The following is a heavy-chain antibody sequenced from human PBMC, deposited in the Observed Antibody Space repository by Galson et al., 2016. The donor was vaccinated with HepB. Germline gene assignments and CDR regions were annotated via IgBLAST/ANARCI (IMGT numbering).Heavy chain of an antibody. D-gene: IGHD5-12*01. CDR3: ARAGGFDYHFEN. J-gene: IGHJ4*02. CDR1: GVSISSYY. Sequence: SETLSLTCTVSGVSISSYYWNWIRQTAGKGLVWIGRIYISGSTNYHPSLKSRVTMSLDTSKNQFFLNLESVTAADMAVYYWARAGGFDYHFENWGQGILVTVSS. V-gene: IGHV4-4*07. CDR2: IYISGST.